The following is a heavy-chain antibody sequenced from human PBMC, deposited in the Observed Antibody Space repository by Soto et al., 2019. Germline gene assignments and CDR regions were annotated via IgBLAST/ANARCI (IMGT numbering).Heavy chain of an antibody. CDR1: GFTFSSYS. D-gene: IGHD2-15*01. Sequence: GGSLRLSCAASGFTFSSYSMNWVRQAPGKGLEWVSSISSSSSYIYYADSVKGRFTISRDNAKNSLYLQMNSLRAEDTAVYYCARTTQNTKSGGWAYYFDYWGQGTLVTVSS. CDR3: ARTTQNTKSGGWAYYFDY. CDR2: ISSSSSYI. J-gene: IGHJ4*02. V-gene: IGHV3-21*01.